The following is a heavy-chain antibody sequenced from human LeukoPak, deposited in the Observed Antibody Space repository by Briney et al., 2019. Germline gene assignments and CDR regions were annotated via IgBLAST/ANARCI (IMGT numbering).Heavy chain of an antibody. CDR3: ARPRIPWEGDAFDI. Sequence: PSETLSLTCAVYGGSFSGSYWSWIRQPPGKGLEWIGEINHSGSTNYNPSLKSRVTISVDTSKNQFSLKLSSVTAADTAVYYCARPRIPWEGDAFDIWGQGTMVTVSS. V-gene: IGHV4-34*01. CDR2: INHSGST. D-gene: IGHD1-26*01. J-gene: IGHJ3*02. CDR1: GGSFSGSY.